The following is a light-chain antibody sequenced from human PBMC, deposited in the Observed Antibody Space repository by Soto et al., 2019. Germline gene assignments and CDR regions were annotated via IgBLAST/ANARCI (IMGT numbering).Light chain of an antibody. V-gene: IGKV1-6*01. CDR2: GAS. CDR1: QGIRND. Sequence: AIQMTQSPSSLSASVGDRVTITCRASQGIRNDLGWYQQKPGKAPKVLIYGASSLQSGVPSRFSGSESGTGMDFTLTISSLQPEDSATYYCLQEYNYPRTFGQGTKVEIK. J-gene: IGKJ1*01. CDR3: LQEYNYPRT.